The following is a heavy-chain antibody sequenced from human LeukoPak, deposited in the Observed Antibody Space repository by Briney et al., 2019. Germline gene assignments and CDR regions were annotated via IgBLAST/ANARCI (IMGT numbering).Heavy chain of an antibody. Sequence: SEILSLTCTVSGGSISTYYWTWIRQPAGRGLEWLGRIYSSGSTNYNPSLKSRVTMSVDTSKNQFSLKLSSATAADTAVYYCARESSGWYHDYWGQGTLVTVSS. CDR3: ARESSGWYHDY. CDR1: GGSISTYY. CDR2: IYSSGST. V-gene: IGHV4-4*07. D-gene: IGHD6-19*01. J-gene: IGHJ4*02.